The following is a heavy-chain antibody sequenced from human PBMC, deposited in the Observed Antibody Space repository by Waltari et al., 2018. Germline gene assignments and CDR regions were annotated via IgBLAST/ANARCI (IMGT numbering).Heavy chain of an antibody. CDR1: GDSLSSSTYS. Sequence: QLQLQESGPGLVKPSETLSLTCTVSGDSLSSSTYSWGWIRQPPGKGLEWIGSIFESGSTYYNPSFYSRVTISVDTSKNQFSLQLSSVTAADTAVYYCARHGRVVDVVVVVAATTIDYWGQGTLVTVSS. J-gene: IGHJ4*02. V-gene: IGHV4-39*01. CDR3: ARHGRVVDVVVVVAATTIDY. CDR2: IFESGST. D-gene: IGHD2-15*01.